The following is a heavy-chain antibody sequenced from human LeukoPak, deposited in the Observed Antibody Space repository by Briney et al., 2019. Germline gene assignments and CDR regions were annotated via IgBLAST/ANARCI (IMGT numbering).Heavy chain of an antibody. CDR3: ASGSGSGYYYFVY. D-gene: IGHD3-22*01. J-gene: IGHJ4*02. V-gene: IGHV3-20*04. Sequence: LSGGSLRLSCAASGFTFDDYGMSWVRQAPGEGLEWVSGINWNGGSTGYADSVKGRFTISRDNAKNSLYLQMNSLRAEDTALYYCASGSGSGYYYFVYWGQGTLVTVSS. CDR2: INWNGGST. CDR1: GFTFDDYG.